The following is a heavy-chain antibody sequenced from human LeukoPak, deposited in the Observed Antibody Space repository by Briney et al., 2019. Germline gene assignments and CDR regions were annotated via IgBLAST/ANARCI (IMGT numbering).Heavy chain of an antibody. CDR2: IYYREDT. V-gene: IGHV4-39*01. CDR3: ARAVTTRTFDY. CDR1: GGSLSSSSYY. D-gene: IGHD4-17*01. Sequence: PSETLSLTCTVSGGSLSSSSYYWGWIRQPPGTGLEWIGTIYYREDTYYSPSLKSRVTISVDTSKNQFSLKLSSVTAANTAVYYCARAVTTRTFDYWGQGTLVTVSS. J-gene: IGHJ4*02.